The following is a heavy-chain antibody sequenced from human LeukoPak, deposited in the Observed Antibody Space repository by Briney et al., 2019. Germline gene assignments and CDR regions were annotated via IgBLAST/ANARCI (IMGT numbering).Heavy chain of an antibody. CDR1: GGSISSYY. CDR3: ARRTDYDSSGYYFDY. Sequence: SETLSLTCTVSGGSISSYYWSWIRQPPGKGLEWIAYIYYTGSTNYNPSLKSRVTISLDTSKNQFSLKLSSVTAADTAVYYCARRTDYDSSGYYFDYWGQGTLVTVPS. J-gene: IGHJ4*02. CDR2: IYYTGST. V-gene: IGHV4-59*08. D-gene: IGHD3-22*01.